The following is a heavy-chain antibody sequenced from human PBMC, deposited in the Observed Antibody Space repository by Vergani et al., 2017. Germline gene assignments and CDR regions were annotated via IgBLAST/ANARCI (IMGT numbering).Heavy chain of an antibody. V-gene: IGHV3-23*01. CDR3: AKSYSSGWYFDY. CDR2: ISGSGGST. J-gene: IGHJ4*02. CDR1: GFTFSSYA. Sequence: EVQLLESGGGLVQPGGSLRLSCAASGFTFSSYAMSWVRQAPGKGLEWVSGISGSGGSTYYADSVKGRFTISRDNSKNTLYLQMNSLRAEDTAVYYCAKSYSSGWYFDYWGQGTLVTVSS. D-gene: IGHD6-19*01.